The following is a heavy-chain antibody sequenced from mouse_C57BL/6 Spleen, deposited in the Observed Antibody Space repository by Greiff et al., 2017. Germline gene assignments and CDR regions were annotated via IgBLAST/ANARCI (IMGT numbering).Heavy chain of an antibody. CDR3: ARGGITTVVARYWYFDV. V-gene: IGHV1-50*01. CDR2: IDPSDSYT. Sequence: QVQLQQPGAELVKPGASVKLSCKASGYTFTSYWMQWVNQRPGQGLEWIGEIDPSDSYTNYNQKFKGKATLTVDTSSSTAYMQLSSLTSEDSAVYYCARGGITTVVARYWYFDVWGTGTTVTVSS. CDR1: GYTFTSYW. J-gene: IGHJ1*03. D-gene: IGHD1-1*01.